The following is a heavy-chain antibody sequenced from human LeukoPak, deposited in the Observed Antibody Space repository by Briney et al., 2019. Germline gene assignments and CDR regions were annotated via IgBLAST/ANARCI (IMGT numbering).Heavy chain of an antibody. D-gene: IGHD3-16*01. V-gene: IGHV3-7*03. CDR3: ARGGGLDV. J-gene: IGHJ6*02. CDR2: INHNGNVN. CDR1: AFIFSGHW. Sequence: GGSLRLSCAGSAFIFSGHWMNWARQAPGKGLEWVASINHNGNVNYYVDSVKGRFTISRDNAKNSLYLQMSNLRAEDTAVYFCARGGGLDVWGQGATVTVSS.